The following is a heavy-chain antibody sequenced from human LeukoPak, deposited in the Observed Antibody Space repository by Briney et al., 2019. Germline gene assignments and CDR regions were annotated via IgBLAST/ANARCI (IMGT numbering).Heavy chain of an antibody. D-gene: IGHD3-10*01. J-gene: IGHJ4*02. CDR2: IRSKANSYAT. CDR1: GFTFSGSA. Sequence: GGSLRLSCAASGFTFSGSAMHWVRQASGKGLEWVCRIRSKANSYATAYAASVKGRFTISRDDSKNTAYLQMNSLKTEDTAVYYCTSRVRGVIMAYFDYWGQGTLVTVSS. V-gene: IGHV3-73*01. CDR3: TSRVRGVIMAYFDY.